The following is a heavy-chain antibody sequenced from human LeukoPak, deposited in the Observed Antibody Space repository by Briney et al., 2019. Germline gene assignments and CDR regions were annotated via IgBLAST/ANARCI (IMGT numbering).Heavy chain of an antibody. CDR2: IYPGDSDT. D-gene: IGHD6-19*01. V-gene: IGHV5-51*01. Sequence: GESLKISCKGSGYSFTSYWIGWVRQMPGKGLEWMGIIYPGDSDTRYSPSFQGQGTISADKSISTAYLQWSSLKASDTAMYYCARHTFSSGWYRGECDYWGQGTLVTVSS. CDR1: GYSFTSYW. J-gene: IGHJ4*02. CDR3: ARHTFSSGWYRGECDY.